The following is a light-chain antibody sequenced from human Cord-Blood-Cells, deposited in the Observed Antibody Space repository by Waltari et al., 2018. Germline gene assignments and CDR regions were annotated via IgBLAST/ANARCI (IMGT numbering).Light chain of an antibody. CDR1: SSDVGGYTY. Sequence: QSALTPPPSPSGSPGQSVTISCTATSSDVGGYTYVSWYQQHPGKAPKLMIFEVSKRPSGVPDRFSGSKSGNTASLTVSGLQAEDEADYYCSSYAGSNNYVFGTGTKVTVL. CDR3: SSYAGSNNYV. J-gene: IGLJ1*01. V-gene: IGLV2-8*01. CDR2: EVS.